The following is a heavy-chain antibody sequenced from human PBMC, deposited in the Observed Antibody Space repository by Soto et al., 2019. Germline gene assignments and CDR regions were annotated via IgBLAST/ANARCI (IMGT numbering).Heavy chain of an antibody. J-gene: IGHJ6*02. Sequence: QVQLVQSGAEVKKPGSSVKVSCKASGGTFSSYAISWVRQAPGQGLEWMGGIIPISGTANYAQKYQSRVTITADESTTTAYMALSSLRSEDTAVYYCARSQGSSTSLEIYYYYYYGMDVWGQGTTVTVSS. D-gene: IGHD2-2*01. CDR3: ARSQGSSTSLEIYYYYYYGMDV. CDR1: GGTFSSYA. CDR2: IIPISGTA. V-gene: IGHV1-69*01.